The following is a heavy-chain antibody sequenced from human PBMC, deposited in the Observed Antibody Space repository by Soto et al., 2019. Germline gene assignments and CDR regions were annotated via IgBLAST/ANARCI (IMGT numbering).Heavy chain of an antibody. J-gene: IGHJ5*02. V-gene: IGHV4-34*01. Sequence: SETVSFTCAVYGGFLSESYWTWIRHPPGKGLEWIGEINHVGGTNYNPSLKSRVTMSVDTSQNQFSLRLISVTAADTAMYFCVRIRYQLPSSVLWLDPWGQGTPVTV. D-gene: IGHD3-16*01. CDR2: INHVGGT. CDR3: VRIRYQLPSSVLWLDP. CDR1: GGFLSESY.